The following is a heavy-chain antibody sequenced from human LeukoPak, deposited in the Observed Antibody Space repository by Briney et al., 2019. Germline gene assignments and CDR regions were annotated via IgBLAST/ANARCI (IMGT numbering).Heavy chain of an antibody. CDR1: GFTFSSYT. J-gene: IGHJ4*02. CDR2: ISGSGHRT. Sequence: GGSLRLSCAASGFTFSSYTMSWVRQAPGKGLEWVSGISGSGHRTYYADSVKGRFTISRDNSKSTLYLQMNSLRAEDTAVYYCAKDWGEYFDYVWGSFTSFDSWGQGTLVTVSS. D-gene: IGHD3-16*01. CDR3: AKDWGEYFDYVWGSFTSFDS. V-gene: IGHV3-23*01.